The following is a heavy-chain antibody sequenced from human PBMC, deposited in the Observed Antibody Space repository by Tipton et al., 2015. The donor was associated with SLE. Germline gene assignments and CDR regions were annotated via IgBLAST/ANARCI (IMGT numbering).Heavy chain of an antibody. J-gene: IGHJ4*02. CDR3: ASMGQENRSGWYREYYFDY. V-gene: IGHV4-38-2*02. Sequence: TLSLTCTVSGYSISSGYYWGWIRQPPGKGLEWIGSIFHSGSTYYNPSLKSRVTISVDTSKNQFSLKLSSVTAADTAVYYCASMGQENRSGWYREYYFDYWGQGTLVTVSS. D-gene: IGHD6-19*01. CDR1: GYSISSGYY. CDR2: IFHSGST.